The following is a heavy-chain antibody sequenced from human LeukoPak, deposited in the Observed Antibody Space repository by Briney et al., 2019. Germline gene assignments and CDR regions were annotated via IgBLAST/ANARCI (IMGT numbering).Heavy chain of an antibody. CDR2: INPNSGGT. Sequence: GASVKVSCKASGYTFTGYYMHWVRQAPGQGLEWMGWINPNSGGTNYAQKFQGRVTMTSDTSISTAYMELSSLRSDDTAVYYCARDPNFAEGYWGQGTLVTVSS. J-gene: IGHJ4*02. CDR3: ARDPNFAEGY. CDR1: GYTFTGYY. V-gene: IGHV1-2*02. D-gene: IGHD1-1*01.